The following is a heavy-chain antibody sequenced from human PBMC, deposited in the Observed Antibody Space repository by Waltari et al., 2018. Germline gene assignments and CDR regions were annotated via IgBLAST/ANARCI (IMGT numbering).Heavy chain of an antibody. V-gene: IGHV1-2*06. CDR3: ARDYNYYDSSGYPYYYYYMDV. Sequence: QVQLVQSGAEVKKPGASVKVYCKASGYTFTGYYMHWVRQAPGQGLEWMGRINPNSGGTNYAQKFQGRVTMTRDTSISTAYMELSRLRSDDTAVYYCARDYNYYDSSGYPYYYYYMDVWGKGTTVTVSS. D-gene: IGHD3-22*01. CDR2: INPNSGGT. J-gene: IGHJ6*03. CDR1: GYTFTGYY.